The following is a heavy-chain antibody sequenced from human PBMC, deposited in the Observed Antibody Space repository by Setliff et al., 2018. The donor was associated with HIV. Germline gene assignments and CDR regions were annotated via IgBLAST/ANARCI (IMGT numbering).Heavy chain of an antibody. CDR2: IYYIGIT. D-gene: IGHD3-16*01. CDR1: GDSISRSSYY. Sequence: PSETLSLTCTVSGDSISRSSYYWGWIRQPAGKGLEWIGNIYYIGITNYNLSLKSRMIISLDTSKNQLFLTLNSVTAADTAIYYCARGGRKDLTDNWGREPWSPSPQ. V-gene: IGHV4-39*07. CDR3: ARGGRKDLTDN. J-gene: IGHJ4*02.